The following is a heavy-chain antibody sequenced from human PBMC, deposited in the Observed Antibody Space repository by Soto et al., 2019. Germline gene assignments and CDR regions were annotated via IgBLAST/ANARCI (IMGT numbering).Heavy chain of an antibody. CDR2: ISSSGSYI. J-gene: IGHJ4*02. V-gene: IGHV3-21*01. D-gene: IGHD2-15*01. CDR3: ASGDVVIAADY. Sequence: GGSLRLSFAASGFTFSRYSMNWVRQAPGKGLEWVSSISSSGSYIYYADSVKGRFTISRDNARNSLFLQMNSLRAEDTAVYYCASGDVVIAADYWGQGTLVTVSS. CDR1: GFTFSRYS.